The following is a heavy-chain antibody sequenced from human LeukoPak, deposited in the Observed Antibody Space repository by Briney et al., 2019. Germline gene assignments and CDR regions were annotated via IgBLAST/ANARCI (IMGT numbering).Heavy chain of an antibody. V-gene: IGHV4-34*01. Sequence: ETLSLTCAVYGGSFSGYYWSWIRQPPGKGLEWIGEINHSGSTNYNPSLKSRVTISVDTSKNQFSLKLSSVTAADTAVYYCARRTKGIAARTPFDYWGQGTLVTVSS. CDR1: GGSFSGYY. D-gene: IGHD6-6*01. CDR3: ARRTKGIAARTPFDY. J-gene: IGHJ4*02. CDR2: INHSGST.